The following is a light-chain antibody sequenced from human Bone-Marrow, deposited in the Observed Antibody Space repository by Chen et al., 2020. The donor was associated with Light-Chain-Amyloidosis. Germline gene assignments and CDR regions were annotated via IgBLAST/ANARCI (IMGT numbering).Light chain of an antibody. J-gene: IGKJ4*01. V-gene: IGKV4-1*01. Sequence: DIVMTQSPDSLAVSLGERATINCKSRQSVLYSSNNKNYLAWYQQKPGQPPKLLISWASTRESRVPDRFSGSGSETDFTLTISSLQAEDVAVYYCQQYYATLPSFGGGTKVEIK. CDR3: QQYYATLPS. CDR2: WAS. CDR1: QSVLYSSNNKNY.